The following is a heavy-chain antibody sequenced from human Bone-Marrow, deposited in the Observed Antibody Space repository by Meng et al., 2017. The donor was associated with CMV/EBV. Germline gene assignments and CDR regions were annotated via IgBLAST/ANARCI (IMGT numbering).Heavy chain of an antibody. D-gene: IGHD2-2*01. CDR3: ARGGYFCTSTTCYFDY. CDR1: RYTFTTYY. J-gene: IGHJ4*02. V-gene: IGHV1-46*01. CDR2: INPSGGST. Sequence: ASVKVSCKSSRYTFTTYYMHWVRQAPGQGLEWMGIINPSGGSTKYEQKFQGRVTISVDTSKNQFSLKLSSVTAADTAVYYCARGGYFCTSTTCYFDYWGQGTLVTVSS.